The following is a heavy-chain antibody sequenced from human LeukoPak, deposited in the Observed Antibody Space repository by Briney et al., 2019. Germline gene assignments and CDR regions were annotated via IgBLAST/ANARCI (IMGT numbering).Heavy chain of an antibody. CDR1: GGSISSYY. V-gene: IGHV4-4*07. CDR2: IYTSGST. Sequence: PSETLSLTCTVSGGSISSYYWSWIRQPAGKGLEWIGRIYTSGSTNYNPSLKSRVTMSVDTSKNQFSLKLSSVTAADTAVYYCAREGDYVWGSYRYTGFDPWGQGALVTVSS. D-gene: IGHD3-16*02. CDR3: AREGDYVWGSYRYTGFDP. J-gene: IGHJ5*02.